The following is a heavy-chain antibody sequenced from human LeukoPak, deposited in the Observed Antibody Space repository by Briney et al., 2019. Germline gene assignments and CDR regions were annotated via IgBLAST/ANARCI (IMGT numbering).Heavy chain of an antibody. CDR2: IYYSGST. Sequence: SETLSLTCTVSGGSISSYYWSWIRQPPGKGLEWIGYIYYSGSTNYNPSLKSRVTISVDTSKNQFSLKLSSVTAADTAVYYCARRDGSSWPFDYWGQGTLVTVSS. D-gene: IGHD6-13*01. CDR3: ARRDGSSWPFDY. V-gene: IGHV4-59*08. CDR1: GGSISSYY. J-gene: IGHJ4*02.